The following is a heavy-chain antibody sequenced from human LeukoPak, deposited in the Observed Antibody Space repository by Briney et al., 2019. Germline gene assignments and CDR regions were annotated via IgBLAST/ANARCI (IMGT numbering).Heavy chain of an antibody. Sequence: GGSLRLSCAASGFTFSSYEMNWVRQAPGKGLEWVANIKQDGSEKYYVDSVKGRFTISRDNAKNSLYLQMNSLRAEDTAVYYCAKDGGEISLFDYWGQGTLVTVSP. J-gene: IGHJ4*02. CDR1: GFTFSSYE. CDR3: AKDGGEISLFDY. CDR2: IKQDGSEK. D-gene: IGHD3-16*02. V-gene: IGHV3-7*01.